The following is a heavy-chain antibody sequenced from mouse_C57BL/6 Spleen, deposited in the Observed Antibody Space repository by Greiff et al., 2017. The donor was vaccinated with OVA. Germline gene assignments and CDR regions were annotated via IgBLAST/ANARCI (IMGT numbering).Heavy chain of an antibody. CDR2: IDPETGGT. V-gene: IGHV1-15*01. CDR3: TRKDYYDGSSGV. Sequence: QVQLMESGAELVRPGASVTLSCKASGYTFTDYEMHWVKQTPVHGLEWIGAIDPETGGTAYNQKFKGKAILTADKSSSTAYMELRSLTSEDSAVYYCTRKDYYDGSSGVWGTGTTVTVSS. CDR1: GYTFTDYE. D-gene: IGHD1-1*01. J-gene: IGHJ1*03.